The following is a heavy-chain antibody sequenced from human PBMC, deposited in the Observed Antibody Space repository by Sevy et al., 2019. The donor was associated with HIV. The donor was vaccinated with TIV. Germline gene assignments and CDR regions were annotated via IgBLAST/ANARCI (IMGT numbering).Heavy chain of an antibody. CDR1: GITFSTSV. CDR2: ISGDTYYT. V-gene: IGHV3-21*01. Sequence: GESLKISCNASGITFSTSVMNWVRQSPDRGLEWVSSISGDTYYTHYADSMRGRFIVSRDNAKNSLFLEMNSLTVEDTAVYYCTRASLLGYCSTTGCYYAFDIWGPGTVVTVSS. CDR3: TRASLLGYCSTTGCYYAFDI. D-gene: IGHD2-2*01. J-gene: IGHJ3*02.